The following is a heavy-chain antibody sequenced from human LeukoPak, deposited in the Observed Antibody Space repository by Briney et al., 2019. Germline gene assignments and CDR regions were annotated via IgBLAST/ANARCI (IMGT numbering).Heavy chain of an antibody. CDR1: GFTFSSYA. V-gene: IGHV3-23*01. CDR3: AKDTRFGYYDY. J-gene: IGHJ4*02. CDR2: IRGSGGST. Sequence: GGSLRLSCAASGFTFSSYAMSWVRQAPGNGLEWVSAIRGSGGSTYYADSVRGRFIISRDNSKNTLYLQMNSLRAEDTAVYYCAKDTRFGYYDYWGQGTLVTVSS. D-gene: IGHD3-22*01.